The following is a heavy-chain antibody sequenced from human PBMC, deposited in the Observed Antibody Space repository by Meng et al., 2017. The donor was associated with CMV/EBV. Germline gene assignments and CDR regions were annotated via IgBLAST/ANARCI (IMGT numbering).Heavy chain of an antibody. J-gene: IGHJ6*02. D-gene: IGHD3-3*01. CDR1: GYSISSGYY. V-gene: IGHV4-38-2*02. CDR3: ARAYYDFWSGYFRNPNGMDV. Sequence: ESLKISCTVSGYSISSGYYWGWIRQPPGKGLEWIGSIYHSGSTYYNPSLKSRVTISVDTSKNQFSLKLSSVTAADTAVYYCARAYYDFWSGYFRNPNGMDVWGQGTTVTVSS. CDR2: IYHSGST.